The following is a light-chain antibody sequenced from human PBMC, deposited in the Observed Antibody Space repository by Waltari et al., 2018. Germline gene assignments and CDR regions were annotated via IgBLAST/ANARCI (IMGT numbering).Light chain of an antibody. J-gene: IGKJ4*01. CDR1: QGISSY. Sequence: IQMSQSPSSLSASVGDRVTITCRASQGISSYLNWYQQKPGKAPKLLIYYANSLASGVPSRFSGSGSGTEFTLTSSRLQPEDFATYCCQQGNSYPLSFGGGTKVEIK. CDR2: YAN. CDR3: QQGNSYPLS. V-gene: IGKV1-13*02.